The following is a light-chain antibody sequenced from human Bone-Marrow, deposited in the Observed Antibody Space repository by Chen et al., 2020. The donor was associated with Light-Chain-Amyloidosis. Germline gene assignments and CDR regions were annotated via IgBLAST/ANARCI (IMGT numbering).Light chain of an antibody. V-gene: IGKV3-15*01. CDR1: QGLNNK. CDR3: QQYNDWPLT. Sequence: EIVMTQSPATLSLSPGERATLSCGASQGLNNKLAWYQQKPGQAPRLLIYDASTRATDIPSRLRGSVSGTEFTLTITSLTSEDFALDYCQQYNDWPLTFGGGTKVE. CDR2: DAS. J-gene: IGKJ4*01.